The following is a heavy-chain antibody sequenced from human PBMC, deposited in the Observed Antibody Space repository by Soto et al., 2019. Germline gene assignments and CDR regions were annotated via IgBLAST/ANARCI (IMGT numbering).Heavy chain of an antibody. CDR1: GFTFSSYV. Sequence: GGSLRLSCAASGFTFSSYVMHWVGQAPGKGLEWVAVIWYDGSNKYYADSVKGRFTISRDNSKNTLYLQMNSLRAEDTAVYYCARDRLELGNAFDIWGQGTMVTVSS. J-gene: IGHJ3*02. CDR2: IWYDGSNK. D-gene: IGHD3-3*01. CDR3: ARDRLELGNAFDI. V-gene: IGHV3-33*01.